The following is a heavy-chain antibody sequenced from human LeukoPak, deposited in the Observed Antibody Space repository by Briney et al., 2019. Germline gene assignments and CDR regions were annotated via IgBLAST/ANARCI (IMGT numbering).Heavy chain of an antibody. D-gene: IGHD3-9*01. V-gene: IGHV4-61*02. J-gene: IGHJ5*02. CDR3: ARDWQHYDILTGYYGGFDP. Sequence: PSETLSLTCTVSGGSISSGSYYWSWIRQPAGKGLEWIGRIYSSGSTNYNPSLKSRVTISLDTSKNQFSLKLSSVTAADTAVYYCARDWQHYDILTGYYGGFDPWGQGTLVTVSS. CDR2: IYSSGST. CDR1: GGSISSGSYY.